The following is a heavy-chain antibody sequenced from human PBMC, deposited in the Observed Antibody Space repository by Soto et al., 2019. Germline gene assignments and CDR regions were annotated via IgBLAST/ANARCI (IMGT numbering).Heavy chain of an antibody. D-gene: IGHD3-10*01. Sequence: ASVKVSCKVSGYPLTELSMHWVRQAPGKGLEWMGGFDPEDGETIYAQKFQGRVTMTEDTSTDTAYMELSSLRSEDTAVYYCATGVRRPSRGPFDYWGQGTLVTVSS. V-gene: IGHV1-24*01. CDR2: FDPEDGET. CDR1: GYPLTELS. J-gene: IGHJ4*02. CDR3: ATGVRRPSRGPFDY.